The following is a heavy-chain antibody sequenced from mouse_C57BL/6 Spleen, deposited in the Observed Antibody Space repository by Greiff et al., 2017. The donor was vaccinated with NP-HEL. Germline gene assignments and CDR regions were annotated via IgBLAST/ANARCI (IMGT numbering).Heavy chain of an antibody. J-gene: IGHJ4*01. CDR2: IDPETGGT. V-gene: IGHV1-15*01. Sequence: QVQLKQSGAELVRPGASVTLSCKASGYTFTDYEMHWVKQTPVHGLEWIGAIDPETGGTAYNQKFKGKAILTADKSSSTAYMELRSLTSEDSAVYYCTRRGEDAMDYWGQGTSVTVSS. CDR3: TRRGEDAMDY. CDR1: GYTFTDYE.